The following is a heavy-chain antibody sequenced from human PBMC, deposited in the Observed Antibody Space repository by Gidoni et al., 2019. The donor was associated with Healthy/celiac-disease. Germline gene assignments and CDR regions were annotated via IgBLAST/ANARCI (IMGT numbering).Heavy chain of an antibody. Sequence: QVQLVESGGGVVQPGRSLRLSCSASGFTFSSYGMHWVRQAPGKGLEWVAVIGYDGSNKYYADSVKCRFTISRDNSKNTLYLQMNSLRAEDTAVYYCARELRFLEWDSDYCDDWGQGTLVTVSS. CDR1: GFTFSSYG. V-gene: IGHV3-33*01. D-gene: IGHD3-3*01. CDR2: IGYDGSNK. CDR3: ARELRFLEWDSDYCDD. J-gene: IGHJ4*02.